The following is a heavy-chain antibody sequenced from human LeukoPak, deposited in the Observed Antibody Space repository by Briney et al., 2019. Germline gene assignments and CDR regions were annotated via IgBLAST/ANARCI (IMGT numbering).Heavy chain of an antibody. CDR3: ARDFSSSWMAGWFDP. CDR2: IYTSGST. V-gene: IGHV4-4*07. D-gene: IGHD6-13*01. CDR1: GGSISSYY. Sequence: PSETLSLTCTVSGGSISSYYWSWIRQPAGKGLGWIGRIYTSGSTNYNPSLKSRVTMSVDTSKNQFSLKLSSVTAADTAVYYCARDFSSSWMAGWFDPWGQGTLVTVSS. J-gene: IGHJ5*02.